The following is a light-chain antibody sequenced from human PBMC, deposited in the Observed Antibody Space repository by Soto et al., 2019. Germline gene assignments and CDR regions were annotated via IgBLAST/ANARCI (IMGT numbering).Light chain of an antibody. CDR1: SSDVNTYNY. Sequence: QSALTQPASVSGSPGQSITISCTGTSSDVNTYNYVSWYQQHPGKAPKLMIYDVSNRPSGVSNRFSGSKSGNTASLTISGLQPEDEADYYCSSYTVTSTKFGGGTKVTVL. CDR2: DVS. CDR3: SSYTVTSTK. V-gene: IGLV2-14*01. J-gene: IGLJ2*01.